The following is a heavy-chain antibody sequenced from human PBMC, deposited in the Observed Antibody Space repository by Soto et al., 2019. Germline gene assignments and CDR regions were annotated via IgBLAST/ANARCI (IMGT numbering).Heavy chain of an antibody. CDR2: IYYSGST. V-gene: IGHV4-61*01. D-gene: IGHD6-13*01. CDR3: VRDHRGSSWYYYRMDV. J-gene: IGHJ6*02. Sequence: PSETLSLTCTVSGGSVSSGSYYWSWIRQPPGKGLEWIGYIYYSGSTNYNPSLKSRVTISVDTSKNQFSLKLSSVTAADTAVYYCVRDHRGSSWYYYRMDVWGQGTTVTVSS. CDR1: GGSVSSGSYY.